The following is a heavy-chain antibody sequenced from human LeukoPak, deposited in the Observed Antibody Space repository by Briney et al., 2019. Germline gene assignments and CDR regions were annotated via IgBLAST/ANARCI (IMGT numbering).Heavy chain of an antibody. V-gene: IGHV4-34*01. J-gene: IGHJ4*02. CDR2: INHSGST. Sequence: SETLSLTCAVYGGSFSVYYWSWIPQPPGKGLEWIGEINHSGSTNYNPSLKSRVTISVDTPKNQFSLKLSSVTAADTAVYYCARVDSSGWYSYYFDYWGQGTRVLVSS. D-gene: IGHD6-19*01. CDR1: GGSFSVYY. CDR3: ARVDSSGWYSYYFDY.